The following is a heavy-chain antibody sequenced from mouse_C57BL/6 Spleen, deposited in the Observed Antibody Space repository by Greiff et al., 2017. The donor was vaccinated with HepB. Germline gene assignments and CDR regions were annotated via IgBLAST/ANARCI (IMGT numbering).Heavy chain of an antibody. CDR3: TTRTTVVATPFAY. CDR2: IDPEDGDT. Sequence: EVQLQQSGAELVRPGASVKLSCTASGFNIKDYSMHWVKQRPEQGLAWIGRIDPEDGDTEYAPKFQGKATMTADTSSNTAYLQLSSLTSEDTAVYYCTTRTTVVATPFAYWGQGTLVTVSA. J-gene: IGHJ3*01. D-gene: IGHD1-1*01. CDR1: GFNIKDYS. V-gene: IGHV14-1*01.